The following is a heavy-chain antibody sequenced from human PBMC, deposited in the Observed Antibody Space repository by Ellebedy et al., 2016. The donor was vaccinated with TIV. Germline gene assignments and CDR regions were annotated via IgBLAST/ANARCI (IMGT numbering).Heavy chain of an antibody. CDR2: IQQDGSDK. CDR1: GFTSSGYW. V-gene: IGHV3-7*03. Sequence: GGSLRLXCAASGFTSSGYWMSWVRQAPGKGLEWVANIQQDGSDKYYVDSVKGRFTISRDNAGNSLYLQMNSLRAEDTAMYYCARDNYVGYDWLGGNSFDSWGQGTLVTVSS. D-gene: IGHD5-12*01. CDR3: ARDNYVGYDWLGGNSFDS. J-gene: IGHJ4*02.